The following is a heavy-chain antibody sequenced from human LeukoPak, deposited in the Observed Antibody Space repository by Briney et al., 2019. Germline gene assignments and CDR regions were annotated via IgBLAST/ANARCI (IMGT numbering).Heavy chain of an antibody. CDR1: GYTFTGYY. D-gene: IGHD5-18*01. CDR2: MNPNSGNT. V-gene: IGHV1-8*02. J-gene: IGHJ6*03. Sequence: ASVKVSCKASGYTFTGYYMHWVRQAPGQGLEWMGWMNPNSGNTGYAQKFQGRVTMTRNTSISTAYMELSSLRSEDTAVYYCAREGYSYGYYYYYYMDVWGKGTTVTISS. CDR3: AREGYSYGYYYYYYMDV.